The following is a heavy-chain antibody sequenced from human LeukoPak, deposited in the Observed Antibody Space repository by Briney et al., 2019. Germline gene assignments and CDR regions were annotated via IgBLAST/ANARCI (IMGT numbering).Heavy chain of an antibody. J-gene: IGHJ5*02. Sequence: PGRSLRLSCAASGFTFTNYGMNWVRQAPDEGLEWVTFIQTDGGDKYYADSVKGRFTISRDNSKNTVFLQVNNVKAADTAVYFCAREDGPTYVGRFVHWGQGTLVTVSS. CDR2: IQTDGGDK. CDR1: GFTFTNYG. CDR3: AREDGPTYVGRFVH. V-gene: IGHV3-33*01. D-gene: IGHD1-26*01.